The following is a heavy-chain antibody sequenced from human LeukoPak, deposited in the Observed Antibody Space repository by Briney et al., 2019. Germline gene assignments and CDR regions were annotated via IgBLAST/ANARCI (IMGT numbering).Heavy chain of an antibody. V-gene: IGHV4-34*01. CDR3: ASRSSSWDGWFDP. J-gene: IGHJ5*02. CDR2: INHSGST. D-gene: IGHD6-6*01. Sequence: SETLSLTCAVYGGSFSGYYWSWVRQPPGKGLEWIGEINHSGSTNYNPSLKSRVTISVDTSKNQFSLKLSSVTAADTAVYYCASRSSSWDGWFDPWGQGTLVTVSS. CDR1: GGSFSGYY.